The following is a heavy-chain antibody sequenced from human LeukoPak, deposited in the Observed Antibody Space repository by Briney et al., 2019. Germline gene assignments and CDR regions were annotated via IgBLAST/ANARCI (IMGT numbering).Heavy chain of an antibody. CDR3: ARTVDYYDSSGYYPGFDY. CDR2: IYYSGST. V-gene: IGHV4-59*01. D-gene: IGHD3-22*01. Sequence: SETLPLTCTVSGGSISSYYWSWIRQLPGKGLEWIGYIYYSGSTNYNPSLKSRVTISVDTSKNQFSLKLSSVTAADTAVYYCARTVDYYDSSGYYPGFDYWGQGTLVTVSS. J-gene: IGHJ4*02. CDR1: GGSISSYY.